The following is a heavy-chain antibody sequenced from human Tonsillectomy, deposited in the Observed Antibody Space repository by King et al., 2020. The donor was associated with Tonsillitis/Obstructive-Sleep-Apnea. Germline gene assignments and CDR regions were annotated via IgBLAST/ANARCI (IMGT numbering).Heavy chain of an antibody. CDR2: INHSGST. D-gene: IGHD6-19*01. Sequence: VQLQQWGAGLLKPSETLSLTCAVYGGSFSGYYWSWIRQPPGKGLEWIGEINHSGSTNYNPSLKSRVTISVDTSKNQFSLKLSSVTAADTAVYYCARGLPPYSSCWYSFDYWGQGTLVTVSS. CDR3: ARGLPPYSSCWYSFDY. V-gene: IGHV4-34*01. CDR1: GGSFSGYY. J-gene: IGHJ4*02.